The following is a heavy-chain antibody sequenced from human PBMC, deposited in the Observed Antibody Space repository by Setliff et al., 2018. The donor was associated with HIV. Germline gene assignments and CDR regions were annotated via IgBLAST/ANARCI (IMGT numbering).Heavy chain of an antibody. J-gene: IGHJ4*02. D-gene: IGHD4-17*01. Sequence: KPSETLSLTCTVSGGSISGSNYYWGWIRQPPGKGLEWIGSLYYTGSTYYSTSLKSRVAISVDTSKNQFSLQLHSVTAADTAVYYCARDWGLYGDQGSFDYWGQGTLVTVSS. V-gene: IGHV4-39*07. CDR2: LYYTGST. CDR1: GGSISGSNYY. CDR3: ARDWGLYGDQGSFDY.